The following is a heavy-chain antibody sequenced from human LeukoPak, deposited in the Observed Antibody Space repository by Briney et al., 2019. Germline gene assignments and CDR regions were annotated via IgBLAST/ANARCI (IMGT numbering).Heavy chain of an antibody. CDR2: IKKDRSEK. D-gene: IGHD5-18*01. CDR1: GFTFSSYW. J-gene: IGHJ5*02. Sequence: GGSLRLSCAASGFTFSSYWMSWVRQAPGKGLEWVAHIKKDRSEKNYVDSVKGRFTISRDNTKNSVYLQMNSLRAEDTAVYYCARDSTGYGYEEWSWGQGTLVTVSS. CDR3: ARDSTGYGYEEWS. V-gene: IGHV3-7*01.